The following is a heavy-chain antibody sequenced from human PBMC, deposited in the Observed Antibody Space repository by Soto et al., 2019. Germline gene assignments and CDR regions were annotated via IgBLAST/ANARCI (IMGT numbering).Heavy chain of an antibody. D-gene: IGHD2-2*01. J-gene: IGHJ3*02. Sequence: SVKVSCNASGGTFSSYAISWVRQAPGQGLEWMGGIIPIFGTANYAQKFQGRVTITADESTSTAYMELSSLRSEDTAVYYCARDHDAGWQYQLPNAFDIWGQGTMVTVS. CDR3: ARDHDAGWQYQLPNAFDI. CDR1: GGTFSSYA. CDR2: IIPIFGTA. V-gene: IGHV1-69*13.